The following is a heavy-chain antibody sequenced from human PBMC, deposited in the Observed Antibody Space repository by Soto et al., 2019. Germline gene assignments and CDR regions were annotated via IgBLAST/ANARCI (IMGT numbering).Heavy chain of an antibody. CDR3: ARDRKQQLVREYYYGKDV. CDR1: GGSISSGGYY. CDR2: IYYSGST. J-gene: IGHJ6*02. V-gene: IGHV4-31*03. D-gene: IGHD6-13*01. Sequence: QVQLQESGPGLVEPSQTLSLTCTVSGGSISSGGYYWSWIRQHPGKGLEWIGYIYYSGSTYYNPSLKSRVTISVGTSKNQFSLKLSSVTAADTAVYYCARDRKQQLVREYYYGKDVWGQGTTVTVSS.